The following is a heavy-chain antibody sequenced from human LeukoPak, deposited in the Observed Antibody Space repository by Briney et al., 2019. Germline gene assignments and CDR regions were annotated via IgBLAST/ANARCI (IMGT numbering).Heavy chain of an antibody. D-gene: IGHD2/OR15-2a*01. CDR2: IKQDGSEK. V-gene: IGHV3-7*01. J-gene: IGHJ6*03. Sequence: GGSLRLSCAASGFTLSSYWMSWVRQAPGKGLEWVANIKQDGSEKYYVDSVKGRFTISRDNAKNSLYLQMNSLRAEDTAVYFCAKNNYGTDSDYYYMDFWGEGTTVTVSS. CDR3: AKNNYGTDSDYYYMDF. CDR1: GFTLSSYW.